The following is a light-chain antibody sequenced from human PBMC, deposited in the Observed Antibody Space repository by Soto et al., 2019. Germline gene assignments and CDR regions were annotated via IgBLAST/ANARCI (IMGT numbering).Light chain of an antibody. CDR2: AAS. J-gene: IGKJ2*01. V-gene: IGKV1-9*01. CDR1: QGISRF. CDR3: QQHNSVPRS. Sequence: DIQLTQSPSFLSASVGDRVTIACRANQGISRFLAWYQQKPGKAPKVLIYAASTLQSGVPSRFSGNGSGTEFTLTISSLQPEDYATYYCQQHNSVPRSFGDGTKLDIK.